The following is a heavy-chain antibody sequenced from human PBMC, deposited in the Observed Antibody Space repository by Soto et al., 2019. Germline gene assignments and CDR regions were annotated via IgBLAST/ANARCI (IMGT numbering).Heavy chain of an antibody. CDR1: GYTLTELS. J-gene: IGHJ4*02. Sequence: ASVKVSCKVSGYTLTELSMHWVRQAPGKGLEWMGGFDPEDGETIYAQKFQGRVTMTEDTSTDTAYMELSSLRSEDTAVYYCATSVPAADEGRGYSGYDFDYWGQGTLVTVSS. CDR3: ATSVPAADEGRGYSGYDFDY. V-gene: IGHV1-24*01. CDR2: FDPEDGET. D-gene: IGHD5-12*01.